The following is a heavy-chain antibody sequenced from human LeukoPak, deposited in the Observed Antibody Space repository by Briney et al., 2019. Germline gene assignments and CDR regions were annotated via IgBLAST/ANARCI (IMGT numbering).Heavy chain of an antibody. Sequence: GGSLRLSCAASGFTFRNFWMYWVRQVPGKGLEWVSSISSSGTYMYYSDSVEGRFTISRDNAKNSVFLQMDSLRAEDTAVYFCAKELGNADSYGNVPLGHWGQGTLVIVSS. CDR3: AKELGNADSYGNVPLGH. J-gene: IGHJ4*02. V-gene: IGHV3-21*01. D-gene: IGHD1-26*01. CDR1: GFTFRNFW. CDR2: ISSSGTYM.